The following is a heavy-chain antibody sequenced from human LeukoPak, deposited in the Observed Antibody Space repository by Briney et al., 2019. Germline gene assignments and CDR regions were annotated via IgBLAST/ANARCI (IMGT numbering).Heavy chain of an antibody. CDR1: GHTFTSYG. CDR2: INPNSGGT. V-gene: IGHV1-2*02. D-gene: IGHD2-2*01. CDR3: ARGPIVVGPAGTYYYYMDV. J-gene: IGHJ6*03. Sequence: ASVKVSCKASGHTFTSYGISWVRQAPGQGLEWMGWINPNSGGTNYAQKFQGRVTMTRDTSISTAYMELSRLRSDDTAVYYCARGPIVVGPAGTYYYYMDVWGKGTTVTVSS.